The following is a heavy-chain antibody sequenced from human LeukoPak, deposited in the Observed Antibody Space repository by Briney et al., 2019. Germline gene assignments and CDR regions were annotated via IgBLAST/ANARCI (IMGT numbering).Heavy chain of an antibody. D-gene: IGHD3-22*01. CDR2: IYISGST. J-gene: IGHJ6*03. CDR1: GGSISSYY. V-gene: IGHV4-4*07. CDR3: ARGPYDSSGPVARIYYYYYYMDV. Sequence: SETLSLTCTVSGGSISSYYRSWIRQPPGKGLEWIGRIYISGSTNYNPSLKSRVTMSVDTSKNPFSLKLSTVTAADTAVYYCARGPYDSSGPVARIYYYYYYMDVWGKGTTVTVSS.